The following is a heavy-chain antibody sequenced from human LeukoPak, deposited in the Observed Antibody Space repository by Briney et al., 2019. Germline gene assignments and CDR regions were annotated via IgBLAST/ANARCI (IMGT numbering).Heavy chain of an antibody. J-gene: IGHJ4*02. CDR2: IWKDGSDE. CDR3: AREEAFQLEASLDQ. CDR1: GFTFGDFG. V-gene: IGHV3-33*01. D-gene: IGHD3-3*01. Sequence: GGSLRLSCAAAGFTFGDFGMHWVRQAPGKGLEWVALIWKDGSDEFYADPVKGRFTISRDNSRNTLSLQMNSLRGEDTAVYYCAREEAFQLEASLDQWGQGTLVTVSS.